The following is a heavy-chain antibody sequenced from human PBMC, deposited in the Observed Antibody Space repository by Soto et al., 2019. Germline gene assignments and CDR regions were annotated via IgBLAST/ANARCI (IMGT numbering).Heavy chain of an antibody. Sequence: QVQLQESGPGLVKPSETLSLTCTVSGDSLTNYYCSWFRQPPGKGLDWIGYIMYSGYSAYNLSLKGRVTMSMDTSKTQFSLMLESVTATDTAVYYCGRHGFGPLHGLVDVWGQGTTVIVSS. CDR1: GDSLTNYY. J-gene: IGHJ6*02. CDR2: IMYSGYS. D-gene: IGHD3-10*01. V-gene: IGHV4-59*08. CDR3: GRHGFGPLHGLVDV.